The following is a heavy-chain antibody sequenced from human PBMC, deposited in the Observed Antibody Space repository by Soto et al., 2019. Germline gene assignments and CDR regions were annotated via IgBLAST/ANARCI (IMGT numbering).Heavy chain of an antibody. V-gene: IGHV1-2*02. CDR2: MNPKSGGA. Sequence: ASVKVSCKTSGYTFTDYYTHWVRQAPGQGLEWMGWMNPKSGGAYFSQKFQGRVTLTRDTSIGTSYIEVNSLTSDDTAVYFCTRENIENSDGLYDAFDXWGQGTPVTVS. D-gene: IGHD5-18*01. CDR1: GYTFTDYY. J-gene: IGHJ3*02. CDR3: TRENIENSDGLYDAFDX.